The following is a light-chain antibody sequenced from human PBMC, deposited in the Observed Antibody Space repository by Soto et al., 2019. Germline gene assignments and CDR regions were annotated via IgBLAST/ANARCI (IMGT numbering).Light chain of an antibody. CDR2: DAS. CDR1: QSVSYH. Sequence: VVMTQTPATLSVSPGGRVTLSCRASQSVSYHVAWYQQKPGQTPRLVIYDASIRASGIPARFSGSGSGTDFTLTISSLQAEDVAVYYCQQYYSTPLTFGGGTKVDIK. J-gene: IGKJ4*01. V-gene: IGKV3-15*01. CDR3: QQYYSTPLT.